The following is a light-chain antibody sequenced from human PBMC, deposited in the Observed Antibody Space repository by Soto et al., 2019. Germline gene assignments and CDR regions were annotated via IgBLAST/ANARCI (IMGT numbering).Light chain of an antibody. J-gene: IGKJ1*01. V-gene: IGKV3-20*01. CDR3: QQYGTLPRT. Sequence: EIVLTQSPGTLSMSPGERATLSCRASQSGGFSRLAWYQQKPGQAPRLLIYGASSRATGIPDRFSGSGSGTDFTLTISRLEPEEFAVYYCQQYGTLPRTFGQGTKVEIK. CDR1: QSGGFSR. CDR2: GAS.